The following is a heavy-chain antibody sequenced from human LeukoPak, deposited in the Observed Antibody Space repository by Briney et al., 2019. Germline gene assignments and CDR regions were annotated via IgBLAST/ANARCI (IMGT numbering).Heavy chain of an antibody. J-gene: IGHJ4*02. CDR1: GGTFSSYA. CDR3: ARDLDQYSGRFGGFGHDF. D-gene: IGHD1-26*01. Sequence: ASVKVSCKASGGTFSSYAISWVRQAPGQGLEWMGWISAYNGNTNYAQKLQGRVTMTTDTSTSTAYMELRSLRSDDTAVYYCARDLDQYSGRFGGFGHDFWGQGTLVTVSS. V-gene: IGHV1-18*01. CDR2: ISAYNGNT.